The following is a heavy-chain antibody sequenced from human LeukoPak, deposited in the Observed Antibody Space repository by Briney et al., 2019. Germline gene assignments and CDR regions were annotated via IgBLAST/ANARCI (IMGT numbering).Heavy chain of an antibody. CDR1: GGSFSGYY. CDR3: AIPLAAAGPYYYYGMDV. V-gene: IGHV4-34*01. Sequence: SETLSLTCAVYGGSFSGYYWSWIRQPPGKGLEWIGEINHSGSTNYNPSLKSRVTISVDTSKNQFSLKLSSVTAADTAVYYCAIPLAAAGPYYYYGMDVWGQGTTVTVSS. CDR2: INHSGST. J-gene: IGHJ6*02. D-gene: IGHD6-13*01.